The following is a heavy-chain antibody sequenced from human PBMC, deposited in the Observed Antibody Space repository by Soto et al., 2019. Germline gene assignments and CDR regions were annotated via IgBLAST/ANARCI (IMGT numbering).Heavy chain of an antibody. V-gene: IGHV4-34*01. CDR1: GGSFSGYY. Sequence: QVQLQQWGAGLLKPSETLSLTCAVYGGSFSGYYWSWIRQPPGKGLEWIGEINHSGSTNYNPSLKSRVTISVDTSKNQFSLKLSSVTAADTAVYYCARGVVPVGYCSGGSCYPYFDYWGQGTLVTVSS. D-gene: IGHD2-15*01. CDR2: INHSGST. CDR3: ARGVVPVGYCSGGSCYPYFDY. J-gene: IGHJ4*02.